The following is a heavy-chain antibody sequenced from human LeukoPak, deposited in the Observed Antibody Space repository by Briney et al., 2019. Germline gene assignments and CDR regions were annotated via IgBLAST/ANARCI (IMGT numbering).Heavy chain of an antibody. CDR3: TRGYITPGY. CDR1: GFTFSDYH. Sequence: GGSLRLSCAASGFTFSDYHMSWIRQAPGKGLEWVSYIGNSGSKIYYADSVKGRFTISRDNAKNSLYLQMNGLRAEDTAVYYCTRGYITPGYWGQGTLVTVSS. J-gene: IGHJ4*02. CDR2: IGNSGSKI. D-gene: IGHD2-2*02. V-gene: IGHV3-11*01.